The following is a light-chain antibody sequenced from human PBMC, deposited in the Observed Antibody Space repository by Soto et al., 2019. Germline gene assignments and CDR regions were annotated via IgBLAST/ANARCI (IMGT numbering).Light chain of an antibody. V-gene: IGKV1-39*01. CDR2: AAS. CDR3: QQSYSIPWT. Sequence: DIQMTQSPSSVSASVGDRVTITCRASQSISSYVNWYQQKPGKAPKVLIYAASSLQSGIPSRCSGSGSGTDFTLTISSLQPEDFATYYCQQSYSIPWTFGQGNKVDIK. J-gene: IGKJ1*01. CDR1: QSISSY.